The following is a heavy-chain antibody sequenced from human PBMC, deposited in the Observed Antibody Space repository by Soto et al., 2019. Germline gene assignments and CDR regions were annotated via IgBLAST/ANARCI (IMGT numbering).Heavy chain of an antibody. V-gene: IGHV1-18*01. D-gene: IGHD1-1*01. CDR3: ARGRYVEY. Sequence: QVHLVQSGAEVKKPGASVKVSCKGSGYGFSTYGITGVRQAPGQGVEWMAWISAHNGNTKYAQKLQGRVTVTRDTSPRTAYMELRSLRFDETAVYYCARGRYVEYWGQGALVTVSS. CDR1: GYGFSTYG. CDR2: ISAHNGNT. J-gene: IGHJ4*02.